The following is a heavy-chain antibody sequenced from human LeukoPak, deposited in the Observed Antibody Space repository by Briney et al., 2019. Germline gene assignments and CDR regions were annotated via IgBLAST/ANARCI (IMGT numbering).Heavy chain of an antibody. D-gene: IGHD3-22*01. CDR3: ARVLYYYDSSGYPFGY. Sequence: GASVKVSCKASGYTFTGYYMHWVRQAPGQGLEWMGWINPNSGGTNYAQKFQGRVTMTRNTSISTAYMELSSLRSKDTAVYYCARVLYYYDSSGYPFGYWGQGTLVTVSS. CDR1: GYTFTGYY. J-gene: IGHJ4*02. CDR2: INPNSGGT. V-gene: IGHV1-2*02.